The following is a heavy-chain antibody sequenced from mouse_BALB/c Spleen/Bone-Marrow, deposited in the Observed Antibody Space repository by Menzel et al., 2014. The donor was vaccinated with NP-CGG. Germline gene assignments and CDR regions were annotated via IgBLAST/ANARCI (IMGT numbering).Heavy chain of an antibody. J-gene: IGHJ2*01. Sequence: EVQLQQSGPELVKPGASVKMSCKASGYTLSSYVMHWVKPKPGQGIEWIGYINPYNDGTKYNEKFKGKATLTSDKSSSTAYMELSSLTSEDSAVYYCAKGDNYRYDFDYWGQGTTLTVSS. CDR3: AKGDNYRYDFDY. CDR1: GYTLSSYV. V-gene: IGHV1-14*01. D-gene: IGHD2-14*01. CDR2: INPYNDGT.